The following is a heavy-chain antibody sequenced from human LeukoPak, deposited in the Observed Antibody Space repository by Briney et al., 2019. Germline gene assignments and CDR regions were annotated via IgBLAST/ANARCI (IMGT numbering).Heavy chain of an antibody. J-gene: IGHJ4*02. D-gene: IGHD4-23*01. Sequence: GGSLRLSCAASGFTFSSYNMKWIRQAPGKGLEWVSSITVSSRDIYYADSVKGRFTISRDNAKNSLYLQMNTLRAEDTAVYYCVGYGGNSFWGQGTLVTVSS. CDR3: VGYGGNSF. CDR2: ITVSSRDI. CDR1: GFTFSSYN. V-gene: IGHV3-21*01.